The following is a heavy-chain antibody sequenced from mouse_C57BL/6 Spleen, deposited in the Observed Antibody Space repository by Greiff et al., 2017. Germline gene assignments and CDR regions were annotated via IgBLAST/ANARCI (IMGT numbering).Heavy chain of an antibody. J-gene: IGHJ2*01. CDR3: ARRSLDDCGSRYGAFDY. Sequence: QVTLKVSGPGILQSSQTLSLTCSFSGFSLSTSGMGVSWIRQPSGKGQEWLAHIYWGDAKRYNPSLKSRLTITQETSRNQVFLKITSVDTADPATCYCARRSLDDCGSRYGAFDYWGQGTTRTVSS. V-gene: IGHV8-12*01. CDR2: IYWGDAK. CDR1: GFSLSTSGMG. D-gene: IGHD1-1*01.